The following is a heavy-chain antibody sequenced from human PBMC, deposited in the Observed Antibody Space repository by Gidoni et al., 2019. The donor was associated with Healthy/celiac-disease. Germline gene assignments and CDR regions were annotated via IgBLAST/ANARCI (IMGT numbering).Heavy chain of an antibody. CDR3: ARAVRVLRFLEWLPNFDY. V-gene: IGHV1-18*01. J-gene: IGHJ4*02. Sequence: QVQLVQSGAEVKKPGASVKVSCKASGYTFTSYGISWVRQAPGQGLEWMGWISAYNGNTNYAQKLQGRVTMTTDTSTSTAYMELRSLRSDDTAVYYCARAVRVLRFLEWLPNFDYWGQGTLVTVSS. CDR1: GYTFTSYG. D-gene: IGHD3-3*01. CDR2: ISAYNGNT.